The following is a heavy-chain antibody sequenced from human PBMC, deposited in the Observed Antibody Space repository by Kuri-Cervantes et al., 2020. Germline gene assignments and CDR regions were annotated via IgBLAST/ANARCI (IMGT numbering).Heavy chain of an antibody. V-gene: IGHV3-23*01. CDR1: GFTFSSYA. CDR2: ISGSGGST. Sequence: GESLKISCAASGFTFSSYAMSWVRQAPGKGLEWVSAISGSGGSTYYADSVKGRFTISRDNSKNTLYLQMNSLRAEDTAVYYCARIEYYYYGMDVWGQGTTVTASS. CDR3: ARIEYYYYGMDV. J-gene: IGHJ6*02.